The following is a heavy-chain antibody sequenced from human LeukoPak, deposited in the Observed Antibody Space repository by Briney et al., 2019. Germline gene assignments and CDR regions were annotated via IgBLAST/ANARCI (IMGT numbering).Heavy chain of an antibody. V-gene: IGHV3-23*01. CDR2: ISGSGGST. J-gene: IGHJ4*02. D-gene: IGHD6-13*01. CDR1: GFTFSSYA. CDR3: AKEPEYSSSWYFIDY. Sequence: GGSLRLSCAATGFTFSSYAMSWVRQAPGKGLEWVSAISGSGGSTYYADSVKGRFTTSRDNSKNTLYLQMNSLRAEDTAVYYCAKEPEYSSSWYFIDYWGQGTLVTVSS.